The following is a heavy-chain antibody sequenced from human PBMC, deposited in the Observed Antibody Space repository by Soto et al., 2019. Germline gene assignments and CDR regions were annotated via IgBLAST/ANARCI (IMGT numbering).Heavy chain of an antibody. J-gene: IGHJ4*02. CDR2: ISWDSGIR. D-gene: IGHD3-3*01. CDR1: GFTFNDHA. CDR3: AKDYNNYWSGYYAH. V-gene: IGHV3-9*01. Sequence: SLRLSCAASGFTFNDHAVHWVRQAPGKGLEWVSSISWDSGIREYADSVKGRFTISRDNAKNSLYLEMNSLRADDTALYYCAKDYNNYWSGYYAHWGQGTPVTVSS.